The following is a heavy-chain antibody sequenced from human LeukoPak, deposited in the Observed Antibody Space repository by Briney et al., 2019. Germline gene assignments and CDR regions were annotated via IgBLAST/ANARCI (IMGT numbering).Heavy chain of an antibody. CDR2: IYDSGST. J-gene: IGHJ4*02. CDR3: AGSLDYGGNPALDY. CDR1: GGSISSGDYY. D-gene: IGHD4-23*01. V-gene: IGHV4-30-4*08. Sequence: SQTLSLTCTVSGGSISSGDYYWSWIRQPPGKGLEWIGYIYDSGSTYYNPSLKSRVTISVDTSKNQFSLKLSSVTAADTAVYYCAGSLDYGGNPALDYWGQGTLVTVSS.